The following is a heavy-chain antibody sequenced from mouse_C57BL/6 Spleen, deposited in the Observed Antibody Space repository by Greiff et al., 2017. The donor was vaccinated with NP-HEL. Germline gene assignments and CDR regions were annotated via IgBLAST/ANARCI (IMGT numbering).Heavy chain of an antibody. CDR1: GYTFTSYW. CDR3: ARGGYYGSSYVGWYFDV. D-gene: IGHD1-1*01. V-gene: IGHV1-50*01. CDR2: IDPSDSYT. Sequence: QVQLQQPGAELVKPGASVKLSCKASGYTFTSYWMQWVKQRPGQGLEWIGEIDPSDSYTNYNQKFKGKATLTVDTSSSTAYMQLSSLTSEDSAVYYCARGGYYGSSYVGWYFDVWGTGTTVNVSS. J-gene: IGHJ1*03.